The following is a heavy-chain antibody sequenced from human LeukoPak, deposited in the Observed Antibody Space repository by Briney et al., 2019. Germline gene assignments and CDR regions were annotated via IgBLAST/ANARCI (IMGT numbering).Heavy chain of an antibody. J-gene: IGHJ4*02. CDR2: IYHSGST. CDR3: AFTTVTTGDFDY. D-gene: IGHD4-17*01. CDR1: GYSISSGYY. Sequence: KPSETLSLTCAVSGYSISSGYYWGWIRQPPGKGLEWIGSIYHSGSTYYNPSLKSRVTISVDTSKNQFSLKLSSVTAADTAVYYCAFTTVTTGDFDYWGQGTLVTVSS. V-gene: IGHV4-38-2*01.